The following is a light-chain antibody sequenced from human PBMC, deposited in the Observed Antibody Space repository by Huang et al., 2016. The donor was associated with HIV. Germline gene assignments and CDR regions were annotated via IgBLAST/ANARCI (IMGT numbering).Light chain of an antibody. CDR2: WAS. V-gene: IGKV4-1*01. CDR3: QQYYSTPT. CDR1: QSVLYSSNNNNY. Sequence: DIVMTQSPDSLAVSLGERATINCKSSQSVLYSSNNNNYLAWYQQKPGKPPKLLIYWASTRESGVPDRFSGSGSGTDFTLTISSLQAEDVAVYYCQQYYSTPTFGQGTKLEIK. J-gene: IGKJ2*01.